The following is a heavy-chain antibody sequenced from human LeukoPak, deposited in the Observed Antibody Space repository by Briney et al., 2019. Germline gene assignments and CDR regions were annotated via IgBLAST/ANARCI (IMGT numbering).Heavy chain of an antibody. D-gene: IGHD1-26*01. V-gene: IGHV3-74*01. CDR1: GFTFSSYE. CDR2: INSDGSST. Sequence: PGGSLRLSCAASGFTFSSYEMNWVRQAPGKGLVWVSRINSDGSSTSYADSVRGRFSISRDNAKNSLYLQMNSLRAEDTALYYCAKDLRMGATTGFDYWGQGTLVTVSS. J-gene: IGHJ4*02. CDR3: AKDLRMGATTGFDY.